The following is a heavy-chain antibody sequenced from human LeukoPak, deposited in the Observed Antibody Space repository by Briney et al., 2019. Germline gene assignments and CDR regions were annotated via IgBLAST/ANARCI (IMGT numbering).Heavy chain of an antibody. V-gene: IGHV3-21*01. J-gene: IGHJ4*02. CDR1: GFTFSSYG. D-gene: IGHD5-18*01. CDR3: ARGRNTPIDY. CDR2: ITSSSRSI. Sequence: GGSLRLSCAASGFTFSSYGMSWLRQAPGKGLEWVSSITSSSRSIYYADSVKGRFTVSRDNAKNSLFLQMSSLRAEDTAVYYCARGRNTPIDYWGQGTLVTVSS.